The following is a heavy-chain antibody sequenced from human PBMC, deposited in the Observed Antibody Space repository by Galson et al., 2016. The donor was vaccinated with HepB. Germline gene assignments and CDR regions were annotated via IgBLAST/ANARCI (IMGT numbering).Heavy chain of an antibody. J-gene: IGHJ6*03. D-gene: IGHD6-13*01. CDR2: IIPIFGTA. CDR3: ASAGSSSWLYYDYYMDV. V-gene: IGHV1-69*06. CDR1: GGAFSSYA. Sequence: SVKVSCKASGGAFSSYAISWVRQAPGQGLEWMGGIIPIFGTANYAQTFQGRVTITADKSTSTAYMELSSLRSEDTAVYYCASAGSSSWLYYDYYMDVWGKGATVTVSS.